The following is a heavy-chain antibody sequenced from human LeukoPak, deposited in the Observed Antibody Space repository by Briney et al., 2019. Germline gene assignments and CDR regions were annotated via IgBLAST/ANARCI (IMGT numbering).Heavy chain of an antibody. V-gene: IGHV3-23*01. D-gene: IGHD6-6*01. CDR1: GFTFSSCG. CDR2: ISDSDDGT. Sequence: GGSLRLSCAASGFTFSSCGMTWVRQAPGKGLEWVSSISDSDDGTYYADSVKGRFTISRDNSKNTLYLQMNSLRAEDTAVYHCAKRGPIYSSSPGNYFDYWGQGTLVTVSS. J-gene: IGHJ4*02. CDR3: AKRGPIYSSSPGNYFDY.